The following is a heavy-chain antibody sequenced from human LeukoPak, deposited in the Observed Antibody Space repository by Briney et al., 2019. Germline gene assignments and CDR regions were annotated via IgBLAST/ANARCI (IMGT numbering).Heavy chain of an antibody. V-gene: IGHV1-69*05. CDR3: ARADTAMAPYAFDI. CDR2: IITISGTA. J-gene: IGHJ3*02. D-gene: IGHD5-18*01. CDR1: GGTFSSYA. Sequence: SVKVSCKAFGGTFSSYAINWVRQAPGQGLEWMGRIITISGTANYAQKFQGRVTITTDESTSTAHMELSSLRSDDTAVYYCARADTAMAPYAFDIWGQGTMVTVSS.